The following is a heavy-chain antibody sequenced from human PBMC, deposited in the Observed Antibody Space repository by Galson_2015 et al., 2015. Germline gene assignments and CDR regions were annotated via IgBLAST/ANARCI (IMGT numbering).Heavy chain of an antibody. CDR1: GFIFNQYA. J-gene: IGHJ1*01. Sequence: SLRLSCAASGFIFNQYAMSWVRQAPGKGLEWVSAITGSGNTYYADSVKGWLTISRDNSKNTLYLQLSSLRAEDTAVYYCAKVPNSGNYFLFHYWGRGTLVTVSS. CDR3: AKVPNSGNYFLFHY. CDR2: ITGSGNT. V-gene: IGHV3-23*01. D-gene: IGHD1-26*01.